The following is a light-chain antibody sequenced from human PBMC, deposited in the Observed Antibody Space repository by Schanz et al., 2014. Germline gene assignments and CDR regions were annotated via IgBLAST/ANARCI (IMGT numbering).Light chain of an antibody. J-gene: IGLJ3*02. CDR1: SSDVGAYNY. Sequence: QSALTQPASVSGAPGQSITISCTGTSSDVGAYNYVSWYQQHPGKAPKLMIYDVTYRPSGVSNRFSGSKSGNTASLTISGLLAEDEADYYCISYTSSRTKGVFGGGTKLTV. CDR3: ISYTSSRTKGV. CDR2: DVT. V-gene: IGLV2-14*03.